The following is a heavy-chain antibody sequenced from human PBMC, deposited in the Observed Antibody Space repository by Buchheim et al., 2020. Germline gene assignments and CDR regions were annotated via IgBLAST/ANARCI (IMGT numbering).Heavy chain of an antibody. CDR2: IKQDGSEK. CDR1: GFTFSSYW. V-gene: IGHV3-7*01. D-gene: IGHD3-3*01. Sequence: EVQLVESGGGLVQPGGSLRLSCAASGFTFSSYWMSWVRQAPGKGLEWVANIKQDGSEKYYVDSVKGRFTISRDNAKNSLYLQMNSLRAEDTAVYYCARSDVGLRSEYYDFWSGYQEDFDYWGQGTL. J-gene: IGHJ4*02. CDR3: ARSDVGLRSEYYDFWSGYQEDFDY.